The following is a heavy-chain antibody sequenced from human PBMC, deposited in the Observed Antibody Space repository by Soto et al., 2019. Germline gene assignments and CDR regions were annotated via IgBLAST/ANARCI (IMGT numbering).Heavy chain of an antibody. Sequence: GGSLRLSCAASGFTFSSYAMHWVRQAPGKGLEWVAVISYDGSNKYYADSVKGRFTISRENSKNTLYLQMNSLRAEDTAVYYCARDLTAMVDYYYYGMDVWGQGTTVTVSS. J-gene: IGHJ6*02. CDR3: ARDLTAMVDYYYYGMDV. CDR2: ISYDGSNK. D-gene: IGHD5-18*01. CDR1: GFTFSSYA. V-gene: IGHV3-30-3*01.